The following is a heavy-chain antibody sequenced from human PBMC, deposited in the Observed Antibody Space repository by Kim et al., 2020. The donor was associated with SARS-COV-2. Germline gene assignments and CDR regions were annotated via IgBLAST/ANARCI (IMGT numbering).Heavy chain of an antibody. CDR1: GFTFDDYA. D-gene: IGHD6-19*01. J-gene: IGHJ5*02. Sequence: GGSLRLSCAASGFTFDDYAMHWVRQAPGKGLEWVSGISWNSGSIGYADSVKGRFTISRDNAKNSLYLQMNSLRAEDTALYYCAKGSSGWYEFNWFDPWG. V-gene: IGHV3-9*01. CDR3: AKGSSGWYEFNWFDP. CDR2: ISWNSGSI.